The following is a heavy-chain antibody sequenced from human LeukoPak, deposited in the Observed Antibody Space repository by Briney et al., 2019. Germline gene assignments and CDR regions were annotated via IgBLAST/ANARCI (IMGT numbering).Heavy chain of an antibody. CDR3: ASNRYNDHDY. CDR2: IWYDGSNK. V-gene: IGHV3-33*08. D-gene: IGHD1-1*01. J-gene: IGHJ4*02. CDR1: GFTFSSYA. Sequence: GGSLRLSCAASGFTFSSYAMHWVRQAPGKGLEYVAGIWYDGSNKDYADSVKGRFTISRDNSKNTLDLQMNSLRTEDTAVYYCASNRYNDHDYWGQGTLVTVSS.